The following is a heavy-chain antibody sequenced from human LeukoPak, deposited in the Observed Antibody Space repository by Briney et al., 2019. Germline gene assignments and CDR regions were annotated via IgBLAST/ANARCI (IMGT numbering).Heavy chain of an antibody. V-gene: IGHV3-21*01. J-gene: IGHJ4*02. D-gene: IGHD1-14*01. Sequence: GGSLRLSCAASGFTFSSYSMNWVRRAPGKGLEWVSSISSSSSYIYYADSVKGRFTISRDNAKNSLYLQMHSLRAEDTAVYYCARDNEPEGDYWGQGTLVTVSS. CDR2: ISSSSSYI. CDR3: ARDNEPEGDY. CDR1: GFTFSSYS.